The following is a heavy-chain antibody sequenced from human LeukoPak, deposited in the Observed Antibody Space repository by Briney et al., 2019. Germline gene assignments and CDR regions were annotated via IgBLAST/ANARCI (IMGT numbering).Heavy chain of an antibody. CDR2: MNANSGNT. CDR1: GYPFTSYD. Sequence: ASVKVSCKASGYPFTSYDINWVRQATGQGLEWMGWMNANSGNTGYAQKFQGRVTITRNTSISTAYMELSSLRSEDTAVYYCATAPRITMVRGVIYWFDPWGQGTLVTVSS. CDR3: ATAPRITMVRGVIYWFDP. D-gene: IGHD3-10*01. J-gene: IGHJ5*02. V-gene: IGHV1-8*03.